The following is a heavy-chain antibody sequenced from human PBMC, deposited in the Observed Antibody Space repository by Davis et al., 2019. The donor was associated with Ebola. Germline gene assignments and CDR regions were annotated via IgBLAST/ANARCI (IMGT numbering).Heavy chain of an antibody. CDR2: INTHNGNT. CDR3: AADRGADILTGYYYYGMDV. D-gene: IGHD3-9*01. CDR1: GYTFTSYG. J-gene: IGHJ6*02. V-gene: IGHV1-18*01. Sequence: ASVKVSCKASGYTFTSYGISWVRQAPGQGLEWVGWINTHNGNTNLAQKLHDRVTLTTDTSTSTAYMEMRSLRSDDTAVYYCAADRGADILTGYYYYGMDVWGQGTTVTVSS.